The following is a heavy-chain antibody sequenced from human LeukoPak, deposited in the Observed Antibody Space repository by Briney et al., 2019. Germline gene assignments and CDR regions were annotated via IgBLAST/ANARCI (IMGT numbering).Heavy chain of an antibody. CDR3: ARVAIVTNLYYYYMDV. J-gene: IGHJ6*03. Sequence: SETLSLTCTVSGGSISSSSYYWGWIRQPPGKGLEWIGSIYYSGSTYYNPSLKSRVTISVDTSKNQFSLKLSSVTAADTAVYYCARVAIVTNLYYYYMDVWGKGTTVTVSS. CDR2: IYYSGST. D-gene: IGHD3-22*01. V-gene: IGHV4-39*07. CDR1: GGSISSSSYY.